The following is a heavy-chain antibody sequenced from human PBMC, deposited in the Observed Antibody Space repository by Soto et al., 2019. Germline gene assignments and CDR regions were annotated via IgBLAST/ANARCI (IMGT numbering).Heavy chain of an antibody. Sequence: QVQLVQSGAEVKKPGSSVKVSCKASGGTFSSYAISWVRQAPGQGLEWMGGIIPIFGTANYAQKFQGRVTIPADESTSTAYMELSSLGSGDTAVYYCARGLPRWGHWFDPWGKGPLVPVSS. V-gene: IGHV1-69*01. D-gene: IGHD1-26*01. J-gene: IGHJ5*02. CDR1: GGTFSSYA. CDR3: ARGLPRWGHWFDP. CDR2: IIPIFGTA.